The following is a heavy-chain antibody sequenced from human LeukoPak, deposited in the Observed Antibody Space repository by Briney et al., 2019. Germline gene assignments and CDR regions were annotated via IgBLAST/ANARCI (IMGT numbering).Heavy chain of an antibody. J-gene: IGHJ6*02. CDR3: ATDSSGSYPEAYGMDV. V-gene: IGHV1-69*04. Sequence: GSSVKVSCKASGGTFSSYAISWVRQAPGQGLEWMGRIIPILGIANYAQKFQGRVTITADKSTSTAYMELSSLRSEDTAVYYCATDSSGSYPEAYGMDVWGQGTTVTVSS. D-gene: IGHD1-26*01. CDR2: IIPILGIA. CDR1: GGTFSSYA.